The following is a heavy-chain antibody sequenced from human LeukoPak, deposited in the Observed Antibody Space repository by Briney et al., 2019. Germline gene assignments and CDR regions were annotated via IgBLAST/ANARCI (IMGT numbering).Heavy chain of an antibody. V-gene: IGHV4-4*07. Sequence: SETLSLTCTVSGVSISSYYWSWIRQPAGKGLEWIGRIYTSGSTNYNPSLKSRVTMSVDTSKNQFSLKLSSVTAADTAVYYCARDPNYYDPGNPDNWFDPWGQGTLVTVSS. D-gene: IGHD3-10*02. CDR2: IYTSGST. J-gene: IGHJ5*02. CDR3: ARDPNYYDPGNPDNWFDP. CDR1: GVSISSYY.